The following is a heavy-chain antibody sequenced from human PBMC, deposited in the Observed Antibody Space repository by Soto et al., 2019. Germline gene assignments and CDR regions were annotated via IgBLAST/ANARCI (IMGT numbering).Heavy chain of an antibody. CDR1: GFTFSSYA. CDR3: ANDSHPRLAKDRSDPLDY. V-gene: IGHV3-23*01. CDR2: ISGSGGST. J-gene: IGHJ4*02. Sequence: GGSLRLSCAASGFTFSSYAMSWVRQAPGKGLEWVSAISGSGGSTYYADSVKGRFTISRDNSKNTLYLQMNSLRAEDTAVYYCANDSHPRLAKDRSDPLDYWGQGTLVTVSS. D-gene: IGHD3-22*01.